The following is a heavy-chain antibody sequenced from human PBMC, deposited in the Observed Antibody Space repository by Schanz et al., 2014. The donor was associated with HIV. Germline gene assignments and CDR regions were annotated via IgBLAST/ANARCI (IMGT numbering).Heavy chain of an antibody. CDR1: GFTFSSYG. J-gene: IGHJ6*02. V-gene: IGHV3-33*06. CDR3: AKVPVAHYYYGMDV. Sequence: QVQLVESGGGVVQPGRSLRLSCAASGFTFSSYGMHWVRQAPGKGLEWVAVIWHDGSSKYYADSVKGRFTISRDNSKNSMYLVMNSLRAEDTAVYYCAKVPVAHYYYGMDVWGQGTTVTVSS. CDR2: IWHDGSSK.